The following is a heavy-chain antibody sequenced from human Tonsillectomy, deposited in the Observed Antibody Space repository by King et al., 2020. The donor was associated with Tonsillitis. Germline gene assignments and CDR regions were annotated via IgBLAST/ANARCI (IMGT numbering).Heavy chain of an antibody. CDR3: ARPVTNDWYFDL. D-gene: IGHD4-17*01. Sequence: QLQESGPGLVKPSETLSLTCTVSGGSISSSSYYWGWIRQPPGKRLEWIGSIYCSGSTYYNPSLKSRITISVDTSKNQFSLKLSSVTAADTAVYYCARPVTNDWYFDLWGRGTLVTVSS. CDR1: GGSISSSSYY. CDR2: IYCSGST. V-gene: IGHV4-39*01. J-gene: IGHJ2*01.